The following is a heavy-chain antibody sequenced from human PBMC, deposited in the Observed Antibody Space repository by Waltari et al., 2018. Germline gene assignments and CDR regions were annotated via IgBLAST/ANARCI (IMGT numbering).Heavy chain of an antibody. J-gene: IGHJ6*02. V-gene: IGHV3-74*01. CDR2: INGEGSTS. CDR3: ARLAPKTYRCPVPGRDYYYGLDV. Sequence: EHLVESAGGLVQPGYSLSLSCSASGFPTCNHWTHWVRHAPVQGLVWVSRINGEGSTSIYADAVKGRFTISRDNTKKTLYLQMKRLRVEDTAVYYCARLAPKTYRCPVPGRDYYYGLDVWGQGTTVTVSS. D-gene: IGHD5-12*01. CDR1: GFPTCNHW.